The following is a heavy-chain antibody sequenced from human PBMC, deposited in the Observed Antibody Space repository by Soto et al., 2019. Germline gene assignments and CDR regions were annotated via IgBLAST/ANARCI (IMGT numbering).Heavy chain of an antibody. CDR2: IVVGSGNT. J-gene: IGHJ6*03. Sequence: AASVKVSCKASGFTFTSSAMQWVRQARGQRLEWIGWIVVGSGNTNYAQKFQERVTITRDMSTSTAYMELSSLRSEDTAVYYCAAVPPSTSRYPPYYYYMDVWGKGTTVTVSS. CDR3: AAVPPSTSRYPPYYYYMDV. D-gene: IGHD2-2*01. CDR1: GFTFTSSA. V-gene: IGHV1-58*02.